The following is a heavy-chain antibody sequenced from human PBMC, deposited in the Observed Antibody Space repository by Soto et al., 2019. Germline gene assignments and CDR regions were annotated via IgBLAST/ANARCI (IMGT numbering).Heavy chain of an antibody. CDR3: ASVEMATIPEYFQH. J-gene: IGHJ1*01. CDR2: LIPIFGTA. D-gene: IGHD5-12*01. V-gene: IGHV1-69*13. Sequence: SVKVSCKASGYTFTSYYMHWVRQAPGQGLEWMGGLIPIFGTANYAQKFQGRVTITADESTSTAYMELSSLRSEATAVYYCASVEMATIPEYFQHWGQGTLVTVSX. CDR1: GYTFTSYY.